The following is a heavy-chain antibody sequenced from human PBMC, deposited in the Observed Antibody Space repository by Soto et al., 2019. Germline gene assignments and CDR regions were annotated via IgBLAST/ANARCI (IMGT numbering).Heavy chain of an antibody. D-gene: IGHD6-19*01. CDR1: GFTFSSYA. Sequence: GGSLRLSCTASGFTFSSYAMSWVRQAPVKGLEWVSAISGSGGSTYYADSVKGRFTISRDNSKNTLYLQMNSLRAEDTAVYYCAKEVRAAVAPEAFDIWGQGTMVTVSS. V-gene: IGHV3-23*01. J-gene: IGHJ3*02. CDR2: ISGSGGST. CDR3: AKEVRAAVAPEAFDI.